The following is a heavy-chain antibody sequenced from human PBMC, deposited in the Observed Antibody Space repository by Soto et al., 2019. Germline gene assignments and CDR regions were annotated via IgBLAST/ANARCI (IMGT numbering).Heavy chain of an antibody. CDR3: AKKGGGSPAPNEY. CDR2: ISGSGDST. Sequence: EVQLLESGGDLVHPGGSLRLSCAASGFTFSSYAMRWVRQAPGKGLEWVSAISGSGDSTYYADSVKGRFTISRDNSKNTLYLQMNSLRADDKAIYYCAKKGGGSPAPNEYWGQGTLVTVSS. D-gene: IGHD2-15*01. V-gene: IGHV3-23*01. J-gene: IGHJ4*02. CDR1: GFTFSSYA.